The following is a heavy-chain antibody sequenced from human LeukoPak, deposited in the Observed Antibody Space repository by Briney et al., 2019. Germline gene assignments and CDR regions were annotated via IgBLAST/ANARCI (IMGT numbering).Heavy chain of an antibody. V-gene: IGHV4-38-2*01. Sequence: PSETLSLTCAVSGYSISSSYYWGWIRQPPGKGLEWIGSIYYSGSTYYNPSLKSRVTISVDTSKNQFSLKLSSVTAADTAVYYCARQLTYYDFWSGYPRYYYYYMDVWGKGTTVTVSS. J-gene: IGHJ6*03. CDR1: GYSISSSYY. CDR3: ARQLTYYDFWSGYPRYYYYYMDV. D-gene: IGHD3-3*01. CDR2: IYYSGST.